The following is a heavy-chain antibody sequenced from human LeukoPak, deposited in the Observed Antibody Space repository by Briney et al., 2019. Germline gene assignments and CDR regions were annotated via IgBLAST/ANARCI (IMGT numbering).Heavy chain of an antibody. D-gene: IGHD6-25*01. V-gene: IGHV4-59*08. Sequence: KASETLSLTCTVSGGSISSYYWSWIRQPPGKGLEWIGYIYYSGSTNYNPSLKSRVTISVDTSKNQFSLKLSSVAAADTAVYYCARLNRGINAAHFDYWGQGTLVTVSS. CDR3: ARLNRGINAAHFDY. J-gene: IGHJ4*02. CDR1: GGSISSYY. CDR2: IYYSGST.